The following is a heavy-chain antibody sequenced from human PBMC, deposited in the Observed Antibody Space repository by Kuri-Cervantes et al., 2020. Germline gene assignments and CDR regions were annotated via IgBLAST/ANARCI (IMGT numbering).Heavy chain of an antibody. Sequence: ASVKVSCKASGYTFTSYYMHWVRQAPGQGLEWMGIINPSGGSTSYAQKFQGRVTMTRDTSTSTAYMELRSLRSDDTAVYYCARDRLRHRDDILTPAGYWGQGTLVTVSS. J-gene: IGHJ4*02. V-gene: IGHV1-46*01. D-gene: IGHD3-9*01. CDR1: GYTFTSYY. CDR2: INPSGGST. CDR3: ARDRLRHRDDILTPAGY.